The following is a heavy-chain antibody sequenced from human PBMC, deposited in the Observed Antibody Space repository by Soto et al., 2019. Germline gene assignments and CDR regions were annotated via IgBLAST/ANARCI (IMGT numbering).Heavy chain of an antibody. CDR2: IYYSGST. V-gene: IGHV4-59*01. CDR3: ARVPAYRITGTTSAYYYGMDV. J-gene: IGHJ6*02. D-gene: IGHD1-7*01. CDR1: GGSISSYY. Sequence: SETLSLTCTVSGGSISSYYWSWIRQPPGKGLEWIGYIYYSGSTNYNPSLKSRVTISVDTSKNQFSLKLSSVTAADTAVYYCARVPAYRITGTTSAYYYGMDVWGQGTTVPVSS.